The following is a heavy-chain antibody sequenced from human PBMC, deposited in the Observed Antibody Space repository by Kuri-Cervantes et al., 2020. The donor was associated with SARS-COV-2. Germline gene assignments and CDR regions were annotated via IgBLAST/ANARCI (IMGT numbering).Heavy chain of an antibody. D-gene: IGHD6-6*01. CDR1: GCTFTSYY. CDR2: INPSGGST. J-gene: IGHJ6*02. Sequence: ASVKVSCKASGCTFTSYYMHWGRQAPGQGLEWMGIINPSGGSTSYAKKFQGWVTMTRDTSISTAYMELSRLRSDDTAVYYFARHSSSSKEAYYGMDVWGQGTTVTVAS. CDR3: ARHSSSSKEAYYGMDV. V-gene: IGHV1-46*01.